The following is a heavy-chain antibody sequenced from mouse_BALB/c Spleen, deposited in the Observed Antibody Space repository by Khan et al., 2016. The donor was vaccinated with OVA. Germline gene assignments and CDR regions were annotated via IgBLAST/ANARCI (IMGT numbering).Heavy chain of an antibody. J-gene: IGHJ4*01. D-gene: IGHD2-14*01. CDR3: ARAYYRYDGYNAMDY. V-gene: IGHV2-6-4*01. Sequence: QMQLEESGPGLVAPSQSLSITCTVSGFSLSRYNIHWVRQPPGKGLEWLGMIWGGGGTDYNSTLKSRLSIRKDNSQSQVLLKMNSLQTDDTAMYYCARAYYRYDGYNAMDYWGQGTSVTVSS. CDR2: IWGGGGT. CDR1: GFSLSRYN.